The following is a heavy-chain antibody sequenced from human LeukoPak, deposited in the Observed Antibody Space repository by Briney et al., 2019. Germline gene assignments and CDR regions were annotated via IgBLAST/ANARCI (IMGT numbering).Heavy chain of an antibody. V-gene: IGHV4-61*01. CDR3: ARDYYYDSSGYYYAWFDP. CDR2: IYYSGST. J-gene: IGHJ5*02. Sequence: PSQTLSLTCTVSGGSISSGSYYWSWIRQPPGKGLEWIGYIYYSGSTNYNPSLKSRVTISVDTSKNQFSLKLSSVTAADTAVYYCARDYYYDSSGYYYAWFDPWGQGTLVTVSS. CDR1: GGSISSGSYY. D-gene: IGHD3-22*01.